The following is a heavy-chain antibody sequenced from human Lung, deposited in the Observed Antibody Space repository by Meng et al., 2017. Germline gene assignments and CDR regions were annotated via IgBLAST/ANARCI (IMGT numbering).Heavy chain of an antibody. J-gene: IGHJ4*01. CDR2: MKSNVDGGTV. V-gene: IGHV3-15*01. CDR1: GFTFSNAW. Sequence: EVQLVDSGGGFVRPWGSLRPSCAAPGFTFSNAWMTWVRQAPGKGLEWIGRMKSNVDGGTVDYAAAVKGRFFISRDDSENTFYLQMNSLKTEDTAVYYCSGHVDYWGHGTLVTVSS. CDR3: SGHVDY.